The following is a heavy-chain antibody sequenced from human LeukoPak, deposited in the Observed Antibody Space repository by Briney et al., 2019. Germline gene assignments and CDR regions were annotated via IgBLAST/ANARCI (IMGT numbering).Heavy chain of an antibody. J-gene: IGHJ4*02. Sequence: GGSLRLSCAASGFTFSSKAMNWVRKAPGKGLEWVSAISDTGGNTDYADSVRGRFTVSRDNSKNTLYLQMNSLRVEDTAVYYCARYFHDWGQGTLVTVSS. CDR3: ARYFHD. V-gene: IGHV3-23*01. CDR2: ISDTGGNT. CDR1: GFTFSSKA.